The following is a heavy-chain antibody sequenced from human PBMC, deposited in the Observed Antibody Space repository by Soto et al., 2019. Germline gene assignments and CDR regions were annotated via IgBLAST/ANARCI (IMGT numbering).Heavy chain of an antibody. CDR2: VYSSGST. J-gene: IGHJ5*02. D-gene: IGHD6-19*01. CDR1: GGSISSYS. V-gene: IGHV4-59*01. CDR3: ARAGFPGIAVAGTGWFDP. Sequence: SETLSLTCTVSGGSISSYSWSWIRQPPGKGLEYLGHVYSSGSTNYNPSLKSRVTISVATSKNQFSLKVRSVTAADTAVYYCARAGFPGIAVAGTGWFDPWGQGTLVTVSS.